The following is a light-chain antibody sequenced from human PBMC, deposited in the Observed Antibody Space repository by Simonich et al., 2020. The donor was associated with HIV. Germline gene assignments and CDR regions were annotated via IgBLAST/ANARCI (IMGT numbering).Light chain of an antibody. Sequence: DIVMTQSPDSLAVSLGERATINCKSSQSVLYNSNNKNYLVWYQQKPGQPPKLLIYWASTRGSGVPDRFSGSGSGTDFTLTISSLQAEDVAVYYCQQYYSTPRTFGQGTKVEIK. V-gene: IGKV4-1*01. CDR3: QQYYSTPRT. CDR1: QSVLYNSNNKNY. J-gene: IGKJ1*01. CDR2: WAS.